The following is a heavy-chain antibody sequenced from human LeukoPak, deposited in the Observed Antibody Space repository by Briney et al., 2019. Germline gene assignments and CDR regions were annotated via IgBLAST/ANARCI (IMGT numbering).Heavy chain of an antibody. D-gene: IGHD1-14*01. CDR1: GYTFTSYG. CDR2: ISAYNGNT. V-gene: IGHV1-18*01. Sequence: ASVKVSCKASGYTFTSYGISWVRQAPGQGLEWMGWISAYNGNTNYEQKLQGRVTMTTDTSTSRAYMELRSLRSDDTAVYYCARVISGTWLWFWGQGTLVTVSS. CDR3: ARVISGTWLWF. J-gene: IGHJ4*02.